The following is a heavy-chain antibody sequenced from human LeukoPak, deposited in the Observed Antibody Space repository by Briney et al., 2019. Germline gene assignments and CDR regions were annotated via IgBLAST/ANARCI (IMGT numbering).Heavy chain of an antibody. D-gene: IGHD3-3*01. CDR2: IFYSGST. Sequence: PSETLSLTCTVSGGSISSSSYYWGWLRQPPGKGLEWIGSIFYSGSTYYNPSLKSRVTISVDTSKNQFSLKLSSVTAADTAVYYCARNRYYDFWSGYYRYYFDYWGQGTLVTVSS. CDR1: GGSISSSSYY. J-gene: IGHJ4*02. V-gene: IGHV4-39*07. CDR3: ARNRYYDFWSGYYRYYFDY.